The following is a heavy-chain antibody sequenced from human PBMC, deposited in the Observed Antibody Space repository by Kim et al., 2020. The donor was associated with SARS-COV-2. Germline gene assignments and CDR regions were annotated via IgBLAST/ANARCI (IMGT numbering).Heavy chain of an antibody. Sequence: GGSLRLSCAASGFTFSSYAMSWVRQAPGKGLEWVSAISGSGGSTYYADSVKGRFTISRDNSKNTLYLQMNSLRAEDTAVYYCAKAIPLHGSGSYYSYYYYGMDVWGQGTTVTVSS. J-gene: IGHJ6*02. CDR1: GFTFSSYA. V-gene: IGHV3-23*01. CDR3: AKAIPLHGSGSYYSYYYYGMDV. D-gene: IGHD3-10*01. CDR2: ISGSGGST.